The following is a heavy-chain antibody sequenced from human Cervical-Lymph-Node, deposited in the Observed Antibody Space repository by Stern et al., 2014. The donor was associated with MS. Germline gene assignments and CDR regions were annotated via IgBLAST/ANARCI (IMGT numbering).Heavy chain of an antibody. Sequence: QVQLQESGPGLVKPSQTLSLTCSVSGGSISSGTFYWNWIRQPAGKTLEWIGRVYTAGSTNYNPSLKSRLTISIDKSRNQFSLRLTSVTAADTAVYYCARDPSGYEFGTFYSWGQGILVTVSS. CDR2: VYTAGST. J-gene: IGHJ4*02. V-gene: IGHV4-61*02. CDR3: ARDPSGYEFGTFYS. CDR1: GGSISSGTFY. D-gene: IGHD5-12*01.